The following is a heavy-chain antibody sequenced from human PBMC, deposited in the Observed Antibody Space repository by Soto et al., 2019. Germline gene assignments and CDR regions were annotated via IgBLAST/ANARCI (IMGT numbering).Heavy chain of an antibody. V-gene: IGHV3-30-3*01. Sequence: QVQLVESGGGVVQHGRSLRLSCAASGFTFSSYAMHCVRQAPGKGLEWVAVISYDGSNKYYADSVKGRFTIYRDNSKNTLYLQMHSLRREDTAVYYCARPLWPDDYHWGYFDLSGRGTMVTVS. D-gene: IGHD4-17*01. CDR3: ARPLWPDDYHWGYFDL. CDR1: GFTFSSYA. CDR2: ISYDGSNK. J-gene: IGHJ2*01.